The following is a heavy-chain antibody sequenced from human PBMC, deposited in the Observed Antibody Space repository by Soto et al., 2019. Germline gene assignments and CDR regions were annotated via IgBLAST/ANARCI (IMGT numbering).Heavy chain of an antibody. CDR3: AQTTGWPGFDY. D-gene: IGHD6-19*01. V-gene: IGHV4-59*01. J-gene: IGHJ4*02. Sequence: QVHLQESGPGLVKPSETMSLTCTASGASIRNFYWNWVRQFPGKGLEWIGHIYNGERTNYNPSLKSRVTIAVDTSKNRCSLKLSSVTVADTAVYYCAQTTGWPGFDYWGQGTLVAVSS. CDR1: GASIRNFY. CDR2: IYNGERT.